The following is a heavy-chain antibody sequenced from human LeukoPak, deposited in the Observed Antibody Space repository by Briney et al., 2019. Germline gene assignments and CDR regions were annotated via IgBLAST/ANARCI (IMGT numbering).Heavy chain of an antibody. V-gene: IGHV1-46*01. CDR2: INPSGGST. CDR3: AREAGSGFIGGGWFDP. J-gene: IGHJ5*02. CDR1: GYTFTSYG. D-gene: IGHD6-19*01. Sequence: GASVKVSCKASGYTFTSYGISWVRQAPGQGLEWMGIINPSGGSTSYAQKFQGRVTMTRDTSTSTVYMELSSLRSEDTAVYYCAREAGSGFIGGGWFDPWGQGTLVTVSS.